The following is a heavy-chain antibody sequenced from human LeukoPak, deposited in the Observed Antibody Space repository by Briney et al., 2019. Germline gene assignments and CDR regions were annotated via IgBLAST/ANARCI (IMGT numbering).Heavy chain of an antibody. Sequence: SETLSLTCAVYGGSFSGYYWSWIRQPPGKGLEWIGEINHSGSTYYNPSLKSRVTISVDTSKNQFSLKLSSVTAADTAVYYCARRRYSSSWYGWYFDLWGRGTLVTVSS. V-gene: IGHV4-34*01. CDR1: GGSFSGYY. D-gene: IGHD6-13*01. J-gene: IGHJ2*01. CDR3: ARRRYSSSWYGWYFDL. CDR2: INHSGST.